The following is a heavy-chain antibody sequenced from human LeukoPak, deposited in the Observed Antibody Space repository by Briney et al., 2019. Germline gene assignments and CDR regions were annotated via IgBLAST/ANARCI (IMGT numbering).Heavy chain of an antibody. CDR2: INPDSGGT. J-gene: IGHJ6*03. Sequence: ASVKVSCKASGYTFTGYYMHWVRQAPGQGLEWMGWINPDSGGTNYAQKFQGRVTITRNTSISTAYMELSSLRSEDTAVYYCARVGRKDYYYYYYMDVWGKGTTVTISS. V-gene: IGHV1-2*02. D-gene: IGHD1-14*01. CDR1: GYTFTGYY. CDR3: ARVGRKDYYYYYYMDV.